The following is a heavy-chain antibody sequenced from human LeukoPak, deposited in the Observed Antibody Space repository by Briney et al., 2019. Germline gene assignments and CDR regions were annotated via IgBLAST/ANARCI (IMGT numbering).Heavy chain of an antibody. V-gene: IGHV3-48*03. J-gene: IGHJ5*02. CDR3: AREDEAVAGTGYNWFDP. CDR1: GFTFSSYE. D-gene: IGHD6-19*01. CDR2: ISSSGSTI. Sequence: GGSLRLSCAASGFTFSSYEMNWVRQAPGKGLEWVSYISSSGSTIYYADYVKGRFTISRDNAKNSLYLQMNSLRAEDTAVYYCAREDEAVAGTGYNWFDPWGQGTLVTVSS.